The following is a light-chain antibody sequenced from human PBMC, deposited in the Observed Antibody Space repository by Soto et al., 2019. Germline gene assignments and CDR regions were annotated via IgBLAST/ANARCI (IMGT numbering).Light chain of an antibody. Sequence: EIVMTQSPATLSVSPGERVTLSCRASQSVFSSLAWYQQKPGQAPRLLIYGAATRATGIPARFSGSGSGTDFTLTISRLEPEDFAVYCCQHYGTSPYTFGQGTKLEIK. CDR1: QSVFSS. CDR3: QHYGTSPYT. CDR2: GAA. J-gene: IGKJ2*01. V-gene: IGKV3-15*01.